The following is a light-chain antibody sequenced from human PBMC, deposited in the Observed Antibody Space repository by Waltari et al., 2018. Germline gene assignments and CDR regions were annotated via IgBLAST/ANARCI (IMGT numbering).Light chain of an antibody. J-gene: IGLJ1*01. Sequence: QSALAQPASVSGSPGQSIAISCTGTSSDIGNYNYVSWYQQHPGKAPKLILYEVSDRPSGGFRRFPGSKSGNKATLTISGLQADDEADYYCSSYTNRATLRVFGTGTKVTVL. V-gene: IGLV2-14*01. CDR1: SSDIGNYNY. CDR3: SSYTNRATLRV. CDR2: EVS.